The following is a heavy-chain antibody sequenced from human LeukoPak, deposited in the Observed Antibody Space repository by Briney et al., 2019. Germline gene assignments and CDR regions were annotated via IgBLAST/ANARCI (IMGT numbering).Heavy chain of an antibody. Sequence: GGSLRLSCAASGFTFSSYGMHWVRQAPGKGLEGVAFIRYDGSNKYYADSVKGRFTISRDNSKNTLYLQMNSLRAEDTAVYYCAKDWLDDSSGYTFNPDFDYWGQGTLVTVSS. V-gene: IGHV3-30*02. CDR2: IRYDGSNK. CDR1: GFTFSSYG. D-gene: IGHD3-22*01. J-gene: IGHJ4*02. CDR3: AKDWLDDSSGYTFNPDFDY.